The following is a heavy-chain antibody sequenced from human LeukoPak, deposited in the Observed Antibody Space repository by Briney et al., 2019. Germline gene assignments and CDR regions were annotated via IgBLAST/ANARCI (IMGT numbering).Heavy chain of an antibody. D-gene: IGHD6-13*01. CDR1: GYTFTSYA. V-gene: IGHV1-3*03. CDR3: AIGYSSSWYSFDY. CDR2: INAGNGNT. J-gene: IGHJ4*02. Sequence: ASVKVSCKASGYTFTSYAMHWVRQAPGQRLELMGWINAGNGNTKYSQEFQGRVTITRDTSASTAYMELSSLRSEDMAVYYCAIGYSSSWYSFDYWGQGTLVTVSS.